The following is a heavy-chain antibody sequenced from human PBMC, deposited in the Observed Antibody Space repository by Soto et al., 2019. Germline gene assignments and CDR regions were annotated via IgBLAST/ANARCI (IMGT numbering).Heavy chain of an antibody. J-gene: IGHJ4*02. D-gene: IGHD3-22*01. V-gene: IGHV1-69*13. CDR2: IIPIFGTA. Sequence: GTSVQVSCKASGGTFSSYAISWVRQAPGQGLEWMGGIIPIFGTANYAQKFQGRVTITADESTRTAYMELSSLRSEDTAVYYCASSTLIAVIEFDYWGQGTPVTVSS. CDR1: GGTFSSYA. CDR3: ASSTLIAVIEFDY.